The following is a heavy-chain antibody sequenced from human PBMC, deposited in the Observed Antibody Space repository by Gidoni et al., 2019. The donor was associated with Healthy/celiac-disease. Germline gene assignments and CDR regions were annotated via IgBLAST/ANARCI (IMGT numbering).Heavy chain of an antibody. CDR1: GGSFSGYY. V-gene: IGHV4-34*01. CDR2: INHSGIT. Sequence: QVQLQPLGAGLLTPSETLSLTCAVDGGSFSGYYCSWIRQPPGKGLELIGEINHSGITNSNPSLKSRVTISVDTSKNQFSLKLSSVTAADTAVYYCARCRRITIFGVVLYFDYWGQGTLVTVSS. J-gene: IGHJ4*02. D-gene: IGHD3-3*01. CDR3: ARCRRITIFGVVLYFDY.